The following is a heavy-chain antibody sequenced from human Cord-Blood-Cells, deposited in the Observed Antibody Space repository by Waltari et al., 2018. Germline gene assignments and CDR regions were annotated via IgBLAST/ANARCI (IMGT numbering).Heavy chain of an antibody. Sequence: EVRLLESGGGLVQPGGSLRLSCAASGFTFSSYAMSWVRQAPGKGLEWVSAISGSGGSTYYADSVKGRFTISRDNSKNTLYLQMNSLRAEDTAVYYCANLEGYSGYDFDYWGQGTLVTVSS. D-gene: IGHD5-12*01. CDR2: ISGSGGST. CDR3: ANLEGYSGYDFDY. J-gene: IGHJ4*02. V-gene: IGHV3-23*01. CDR1: GFTFSSYA.